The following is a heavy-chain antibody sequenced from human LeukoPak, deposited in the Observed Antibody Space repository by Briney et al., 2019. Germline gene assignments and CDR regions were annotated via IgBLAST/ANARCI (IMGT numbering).Heavy chain of an antibody. V-gene: IGHV3-33*01. CDR1: GFRLSHSG. D-gene: IGHD3-22*01. J-gene: IGHJ3*02. CDR3: ARDVRADYYDSSGYTPNDAFDI. Sequence: PGMSLRLSCAASGFRLSHSGMHWVRQAPGKGLEWVAVIWYDESGKIYADSVKGRFTISRDNSKNTLYLQMNSLRAEDTAVYYCARDVRADYYDSSGYTPNDAFDIWGQGTMVTVSS. CDR2: IWYDESGK.